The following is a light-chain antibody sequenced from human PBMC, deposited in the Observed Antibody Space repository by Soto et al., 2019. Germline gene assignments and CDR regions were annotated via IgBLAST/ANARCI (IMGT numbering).Light chain of an antibody. CDR1: SSNIGAGKD. CDR2: GDN. J-gene: IGLJ1*01. CDR3: QSYGTSLSGLYV. V-gene: IGLV1-40*01. Sequence: QSVLTQPPSVSGAPGQRVTISCTGSSSNIGAGKDVHWYQQLPGTAPKLLIYGDNTRPSGVPDRFSVSKSGTSASLAITGLQAEDEADYYFQSYGTSLSGLYVFGTGTKLTVL.